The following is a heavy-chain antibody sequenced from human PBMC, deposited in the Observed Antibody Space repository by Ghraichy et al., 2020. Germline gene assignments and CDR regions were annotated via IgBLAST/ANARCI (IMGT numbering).Heavy chain of an antibody. V-gene: IGHV3-23*01. CDR3: AKEGRHYDFWSGSYTGYYYYMDV. J-gene: IGHJ6*03. CDR1: GFTFNTFA. Sequence: LSLTCEASGFTFNTFAMTWVRQAPGKGLEWVSSISGGSFTTYYANSVKGRFTISRDNSRNTLFLQMNSLRVEDTAVYYCAKEGRHYDFWSGSYTGYYYYMDVWGKGTTVTVSS. D-gene: IGHD3-3*01. CDR2: ISGGSFTT.